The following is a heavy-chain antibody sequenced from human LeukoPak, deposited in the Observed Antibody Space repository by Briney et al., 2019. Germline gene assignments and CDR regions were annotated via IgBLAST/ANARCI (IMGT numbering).Heavy chain of an antibody. CDR1: GGSVNSGNYY. J-gene: IGHJ4*02. V-gene: IGHV4-30-4*08. D-gene: IGHD5-18*01. Sequence: SQTLSLTCTVSGGSVNSGNYYWTWIRQPPGKGLEWIGCIYYSGSAYYNPSLKSRVTISIDTSKNQFSLKLSSVTAADTAVYYCARGGTGIHPWSQDYWGQGTLVTVSS. CDR2: IYYSGSA. CDR3: ARGGTGIHPWSQDY.